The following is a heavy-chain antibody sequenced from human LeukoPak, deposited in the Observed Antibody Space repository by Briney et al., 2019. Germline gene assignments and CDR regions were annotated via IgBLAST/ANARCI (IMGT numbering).Heavy chain of an antibody. V-gene: IGHV4-39*01. CDR1: GGSISSSSYY. Sequence: MASETLSLTCTVSGGSISSSSYYWGWIRPPPGKGLEWIGSIYYSGSTYYNPSLKSRVTISVDTSKNQFSLKLSSVTAADTAVYYCARLPKEGGEEKVPSNAFDIWGQGTMVTVSS. CDR2: IYYSGST. CDR3: ARLPKEGGEEKVPSNAFDI. D-gene: IGHD3-10*01. J-gene: IGHJ3*02.